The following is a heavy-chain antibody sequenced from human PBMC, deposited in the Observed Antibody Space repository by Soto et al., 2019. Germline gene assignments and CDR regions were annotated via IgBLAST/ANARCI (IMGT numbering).Heavy chain of an antibody. CDR3: GRYCTNTKCRGGYYLDL. Sequence: QVLLVQSGAEMKQPGSSVSVSCRASGDSFTNYAFTWVRQAPGQGPEWLGGIILALGTPHYSQRFQVRLTIPADESSSTVYMELGSLRLDDTAVYYCGRYCTNTKCRGGYYLDLWGQGTLLTVSS. J-gene: IGHJ5*02. CDR1: GDSFTNYA. CDR2: IILALGTP. D-gene: IGHD2-8*01. V-gene: IGHV1-69*01.